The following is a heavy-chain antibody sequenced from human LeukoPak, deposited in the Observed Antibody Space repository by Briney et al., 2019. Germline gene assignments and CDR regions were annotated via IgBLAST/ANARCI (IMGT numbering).Heavy chain of an antibody. CDR3: ERGHRNTMVRGVIRYYYMDV. D-gene: IGHD3-10*01. Sequence: GGSLRLSCAASGFTVSSNYMSWVRQAPGKGLEWVSVIYSGGSTYYADSVKGRFTIPRDNSKNTLYLQMNSLRAEDTAVYYCERGHRNTMVRGVIRYYYMDVWGKGTTVTISS. CDR2: IYSGGST. CDR1: GFTVSSNY. V-gene: IGHV3-66*01. J-gene: IGHJ6*03.